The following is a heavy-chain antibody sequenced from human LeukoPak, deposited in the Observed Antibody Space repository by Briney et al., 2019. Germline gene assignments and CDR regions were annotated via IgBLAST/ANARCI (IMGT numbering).Heavy chain of an antibody. D-gene: IGHD2-15*01. CDR1: GGSISSYY. J-gene: IGHJ3*02. CDR3: AIGYCSGGNCFDAFDI. Sequence: SETLSLTCTVSGGSISSYYWSWIRQPPGKTLEWIGYIYYSGGTNYNPSLESRVTISVDTSKNQFSLKLNSVTAADTAVYYCAIGYCSGGNCFDAFDIWGQGTMVTVSS. CDR2: IYYSGGT. V-gene: IGHV4-59*01.